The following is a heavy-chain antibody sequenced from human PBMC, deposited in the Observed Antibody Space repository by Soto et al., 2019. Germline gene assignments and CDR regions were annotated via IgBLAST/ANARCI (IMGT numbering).Heavy chain of an antibody. V-gene: IGHV4-38-2*02. CDR2: IYHSGST. CDR3: ARDNYDFWSGYYRNWFDP. Sequence: PSETLPLTCAVSGYSISSCYYWGWIRQPPGKGLEWIGSIYHSGSTYYNPSLKSRVTISVDTSKNQFSLKLSSVTAADTAVYYCARDNYDFWSGYYRNWFDPCGQGTLVTVSS. CDR1: GYSISSCYY. J-gene: IGHJ5*02. D-gene: IGHD3-3*01.